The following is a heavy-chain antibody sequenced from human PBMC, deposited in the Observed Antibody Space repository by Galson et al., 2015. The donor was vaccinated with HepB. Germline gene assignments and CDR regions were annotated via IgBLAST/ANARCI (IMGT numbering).Heavy chain of an antibody. Sequence: LRLSCAASGFTFSSYGMHWVRQAPGKGLEWVAVIWNDGSNKYYADSVKGRFTISRDNSKNTLYLQMNSLRAEDTAVYYCARDGDYYGSGSYFDYWGQGTLVTVSS. CDR3: ARDGDYYGSGSYFDY. V-gene: IGHV3-33*01. CDR1: GFTFSSYG. J-gene: IGHJ4*02. D-gene: IGHD3-10*01. CDR2: IWNDGSNK.